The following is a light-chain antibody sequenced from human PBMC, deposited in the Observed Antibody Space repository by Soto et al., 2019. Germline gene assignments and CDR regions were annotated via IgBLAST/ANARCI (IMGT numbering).Light chain of an antibody. V-gene: IGKV3-11*01. CDR1: QSVSSY. J-gene: IGKJ4*01. CDR2: DAS. Sequence: EIVLTQSPATLSLSPGERATLSCRASQSVSSYLAWYQQQPGQAPRLLIYDASNRTTGIPARFSGSESGTDFTLPISRLEPEDFAVYYCQQRSNSPLTFGGGTKLEIK. CDR3: QQRSNSPLT.